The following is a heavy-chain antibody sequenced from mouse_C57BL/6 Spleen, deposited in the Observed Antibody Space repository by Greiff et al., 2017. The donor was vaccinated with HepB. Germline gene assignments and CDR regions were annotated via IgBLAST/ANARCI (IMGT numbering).Heavy chain of an antibody. Sequence: VQLQQSGAELVKPGASVKISCKASGYAFSSYWMNWVTQRPGKGLEWIGQIYPGDGDTNYNGKFKGKATLTADISSSTAYMQLSSLTSEDSAVYFCARWGDYAMDYWGQGTSVTVSS. J-gene: IGHJ4*01. V-gene: IGHV1-80*01. CDR1: GYAFSSYW. CDR3: ARWGDYAMDY. CDR2: IYPGDGDT.